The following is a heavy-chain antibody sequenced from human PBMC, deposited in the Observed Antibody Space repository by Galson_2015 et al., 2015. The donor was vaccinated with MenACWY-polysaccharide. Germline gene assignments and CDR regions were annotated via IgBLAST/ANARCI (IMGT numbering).Heavy chain of an antibody. D-gene: IGHD2-2*01. CDR2: IRRTGPRI. CDR1: GFTFSNYS. CDR3: VRDPHALDF. V-gene: IGHV3-48*01. Sequence: SLRLSCAASGFTFSNYSMNWVRQAPGKGLEWVSYIRRTGPRIYYADSVKGRFTITRDNATSLLFLQMNSLRADDTAVYYCVRDPHALDFWGQGTLVTVSS. J-gene: IGHJ4*02.